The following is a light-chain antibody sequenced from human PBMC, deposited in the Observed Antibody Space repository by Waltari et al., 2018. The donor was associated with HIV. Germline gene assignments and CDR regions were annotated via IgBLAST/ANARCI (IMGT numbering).Light chain of an antibody. CDR1: SSNIGSNY. J-gene: IGLJ3*02. CDR2: RNN. V-gene: IGLV1-47*01. CDR3: AAWDDSLSGPGV. Sequence: QSVLTQPPSASGTPGQRVTISCSGSSSNIGSNYVYWYQQLPGTAPKLLIYRNNQRPPGVPDRFSGSKSGTSASLAIRGLRSEDEADYYCAAWDDSLSGPGVFGGGTKLTVL.